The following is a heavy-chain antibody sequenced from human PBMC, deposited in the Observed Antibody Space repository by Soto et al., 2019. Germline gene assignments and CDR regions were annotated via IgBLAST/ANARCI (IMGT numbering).Heavy chain of an antibody. J-gene: IGHJ4*02. CDR1: GFTFSSYG. V-gene: IGHV3-30*18. CDR3: AKDPRYNWNYPDY. D-gene: IGHD1-20*01. CDR2: ISYDGSNK. Sequence: GGSLRLSCAASGFTFSSYGMHWVRQAPGKGLEWVAVISYDGSNKYYADSVKGRFTISRDNSKNTLYLQMNSLRAEDTAVYYCAKDPRYNWNYPDYWGQGTLVTVSS.